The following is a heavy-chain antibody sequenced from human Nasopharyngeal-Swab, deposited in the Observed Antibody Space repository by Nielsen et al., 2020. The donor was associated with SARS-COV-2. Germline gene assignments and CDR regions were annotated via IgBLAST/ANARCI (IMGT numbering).Heavy chain of an antibody. D-gene: IGHD2-2*01. CDR1: GGSISSSSYY. J-gene: IGHJ3*02. V-gene: IGHV4-39*01. Sequence: GSLRLSCTVSGGSISSSSYYWGWIRQPPGKGLEWIGSIYYSGSTYYNPSLKSRVTMSVDTSKNQFSLKLSSVTAADTAVYYCARVVPAAHDAFDIWGQGTMVTVSS. CDR3: ARVVPAAHDAFDI. CDR2: IYYSGST.